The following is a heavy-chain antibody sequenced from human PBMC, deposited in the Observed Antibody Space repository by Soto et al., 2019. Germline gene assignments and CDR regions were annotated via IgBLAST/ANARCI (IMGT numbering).Heavy chain of an antibody. CDR1: GFTFDDYA. J-gene: IGHJ4*02. V-gene: IGHV3-9*01. CDR2: ISWNSGSI. D-gene: IGHD3-10*01. CDR3: AKGVYGSGSYLFDY. Sequence: SLRLSCAASGFTFDDYAMHWVRQAPGKGLEWVSGISWNSGSIGYADSVKGRFTISRDNAKNSLYLQMNSLRAEDTALYYCAKGVYGSGSYLFDYWGQGTLVTVSS.